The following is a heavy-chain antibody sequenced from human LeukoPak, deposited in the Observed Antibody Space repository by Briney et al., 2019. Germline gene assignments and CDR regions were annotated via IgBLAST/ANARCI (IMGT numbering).Heavy chain of an antibody. CDR3: ARGAPPDY. J-gene: IGHJ4*02. CDR2: ISYDGSNK. V-gene: IGHV3-30-3*01. Sequence: GGSLRLSCAASGFSFSDYAMYWVRQAPGKGLEWVAVISYDGSNKYYADSVKGRFTISRGNSRTFLYLQMDSLRLEDTAVYYCARGAPPDYWGQGTLVTVSS. CDR1: GFSFSDYA.